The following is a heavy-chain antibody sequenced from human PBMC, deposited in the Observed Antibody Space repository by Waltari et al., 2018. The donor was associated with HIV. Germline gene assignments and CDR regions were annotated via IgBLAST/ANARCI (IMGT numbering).Heavy chain of an antibody. J-gene: IGHJ4*02. D-gene: IGHD1-1*01. Sequence: DVQLVESGGGLVQPGGSLRLSCAASGFTVITNYVGWVRQDPGQGLEWVSLIKHLGATFNADAVRARFTIYRDTSMNTVHLQMDSLRAGDTAVYYCVRERNTIKTTSYYFDYWGQGTLVTVSS. CDR3: VRERNTIKTTSYYFDY. CDR2: IKHLGAT. V-gene: IGHV3-66*01. CDR1: GFTVITNY.